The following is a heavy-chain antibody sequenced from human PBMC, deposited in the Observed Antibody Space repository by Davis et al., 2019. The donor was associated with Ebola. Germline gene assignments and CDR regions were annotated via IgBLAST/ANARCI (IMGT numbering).Heavy chain of an antibody. CDR3: AKDSIVATIDPNWYFDL. Sequence: GESLKISCAASGFTFSSYGMHWVRQAPGKGLEWVAFIRYDGSNKYYADSVKGRFTISRDNSKNTLYLQMNSLRAEDTAVYYCAKDSIVATIDPNWYFDLWGRGTLVTVSS. V-gene: IGHV3-30*02. D-gene: IGHD5-12*01. CDR2: IRYDGSNK. J-gene: IGHJ2*01. CDR1: GFTFSSYG.